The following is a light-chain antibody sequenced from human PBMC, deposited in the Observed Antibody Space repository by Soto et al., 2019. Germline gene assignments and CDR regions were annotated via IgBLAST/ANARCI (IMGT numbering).Light chain of an antibody. CDR2: VGTGGIVG. CDR3: GAEHGSGSNFVV. J-gene: IGLJ2*01. Sequence: QSVLTQPPSASASLGASVTLTCTLSSGYSNYKVDWYQQRPGKGPRFVMRVGTGGIVGSKGDGIPDRFSVLGSGLNRYLTIKNIQEEDESDYHCGAEHGSGSNFVVFGGGTKLTVL. V-gene: IGLV9-49*01. CDR1: SGYSNYK.